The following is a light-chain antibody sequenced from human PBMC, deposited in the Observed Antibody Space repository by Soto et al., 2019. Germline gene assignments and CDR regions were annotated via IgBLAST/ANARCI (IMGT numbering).Light chain of an antibody. Sequence: ALRMTQSPSSFSASTGDRVTITCRASQGISSYLAWYQQKPGKAPKLLIYAASTLQSGVPSRFSGSGSGTDLTLTISCLQSEDFATYYCQQYYSYPHTFGQGTKVEIK. V-gene: IGKV1-8*01. CDR3: QQYYSYPHT. J-gene: IGKJ1*01. CDR2: AAS. CDR1: QGISSY.